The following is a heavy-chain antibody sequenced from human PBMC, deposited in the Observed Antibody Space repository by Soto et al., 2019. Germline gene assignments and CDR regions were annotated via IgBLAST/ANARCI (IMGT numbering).Heavy chain of an antibody. V-gene: IGHV3-33*01. CDR1: GFTFSSYG. CDR3: ARGESSSWFYYYYGMDV. Sequence: QVQLVESGGGVVQPGRSLRLSCAASGFTFSSYGMHWVRQAPGKGLEWVAVIWYDGSNKYYADSVKGRFTISRDNSKNTLYLQMNSRGAEDTAVYYCARGESSSWFYYYYGMDVWGQGTTVTVSS. CDR2: IWYDGSNK. D-gene: IGHD6-13*01. J-gene: IGHJ6*02.